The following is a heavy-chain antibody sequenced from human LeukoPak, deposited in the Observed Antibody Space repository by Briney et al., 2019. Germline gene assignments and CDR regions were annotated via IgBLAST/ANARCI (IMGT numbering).Heavy chain of an antibody. D-gene: IGHD3-3*01. CDR3: ARQAHWSAYYSTAYYYYYMDV. J-gene: IGHJ6*03. CDR2: K. Sequence: KYYPYSVEGRFTISRDNSKNTLYLQVNSLRDEDTAVYYCARQAHWSAYYSTAYYYYYMDVWGQGTTATVSS. V-gene: IGHV3-30*01.